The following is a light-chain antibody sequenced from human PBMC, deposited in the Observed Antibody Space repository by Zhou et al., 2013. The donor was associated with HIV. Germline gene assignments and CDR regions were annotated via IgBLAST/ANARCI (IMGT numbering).Light chain of an antibody. CDR2: GAS. J-gene: IGKJ2*03. V-gene: IGKV3-15*01. CDR1: QSVTSN. Sequence: IVMTQSPATLSVSPGERATLSCRASQSVTSNLAWYQQKPGQAPRLLIYGASTRATGIPARFSGSGSGTEFTLTISSLQSEDFAVYYCQQYNNWPPYSFGQGTKGGDQT. CDR3: QQYNNWPPYS.